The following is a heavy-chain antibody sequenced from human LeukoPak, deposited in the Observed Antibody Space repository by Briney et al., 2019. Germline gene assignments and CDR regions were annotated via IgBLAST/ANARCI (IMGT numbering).Heavy chain of an antibody. CDR1: GGSISTYY. Sequence: PSETLSLTCTVSGGSISTYYWSWIRQPPGKGLEWSGYIYYSGSTNYNPSLKSRVSISVDTSTNQFSLKLSSVTAADTAVYYCARIAVAGTIYNWFDPWGQGTLVTVSS. CDR2: IYYSGST. J-gene: IGHJ5*02. V-gene: IGHV4-59*08. D-gene: IGHD6-19*01. CDR3: ARIAVAGTIYNWFDP.